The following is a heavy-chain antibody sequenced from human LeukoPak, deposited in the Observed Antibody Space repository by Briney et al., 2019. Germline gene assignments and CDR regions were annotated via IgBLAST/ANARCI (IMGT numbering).Heavy chain of an antibody. V-gene: IGHV1-69*01. D-gene: IGHD3-10*01. CDR1: GGTFSSYA. CDR2: IIPIFGTA. J-gene: IGHJ5*01. CDR3: ARGKGELLGWFDS. Sequence: GASVKVSCKASGGTFSSYAISWVRQAPGQGLEWRGGIIPIFGTANYAQKFQGRVTITADESTSTAYMELSSLRSEDTAVYYCARGKGELLGWFDSWGQGTLITVSS.